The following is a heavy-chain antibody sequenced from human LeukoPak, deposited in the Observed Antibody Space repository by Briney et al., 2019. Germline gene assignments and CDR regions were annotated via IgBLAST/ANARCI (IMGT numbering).Heavy chain of an antibody. CDR3: AKDTYSYGYFDY. V-gene: IGHV3-30*18. J-gene: IGHJ4*02. CDR2: ISFDGNNK. Sequence: GGSLRLSCAASGFTLSSFGMHWVRQAPGKGLEWVAAISFDGNNKYYADSVKGRLTISSDNSKNTLYLQMNSLRAEDTAVYYCAKDTYSYGYFDYWGQGTLVTVSS. D-gene: IGHD5-18*01. CDR1: GFTLSSFG.